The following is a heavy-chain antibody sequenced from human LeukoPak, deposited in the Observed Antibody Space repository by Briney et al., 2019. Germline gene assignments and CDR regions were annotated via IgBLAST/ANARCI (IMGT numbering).Heavy chain of an antibody. V-gene: IGHV3-7*01. J-gene: IGHJ3*02. CDR2: INKDGSQK. Sequence: GGSLRLSCAASGFTFSTCWMNWVRQAPGKGLEWVANINKDGSQKYYVDSVKGRFTISRDNAKNSLYLQMNSLRAEDTAVYYCAKEGVRGGGFDIWGQGTMVTVSS. CDR1: GFTFSTCW. D-gene: IGHD3-10*01. CDR3: AKEGVRGGGFDI.